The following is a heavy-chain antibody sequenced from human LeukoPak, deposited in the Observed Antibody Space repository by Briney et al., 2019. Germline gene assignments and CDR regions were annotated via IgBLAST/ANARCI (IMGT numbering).Heavy chain of an antibody. CDR1: GGCFSGYY. V-gene: IGHV4-34*01. CDR2: INHSGST. D-gene: IGHD3-3*01. CDR3: ARGGSSARTIFGVAVRLENPKVFDY. Sequence: SETLSLTCAVYGGCFSGYYWSWIRQPPGKGLEWIGEINHSGSTNYNPSLKSRVTISVDTSKNQFSLKLSSVTAADTAVYYCARGGSSARTIFGVAVRLENPKVFDYWGQGTLVTVSS. J-gene: IGHJ4*02.